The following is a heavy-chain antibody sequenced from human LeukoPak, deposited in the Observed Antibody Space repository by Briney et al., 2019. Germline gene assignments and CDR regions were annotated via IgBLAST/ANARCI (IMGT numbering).Heavy chain of an antibody. CDR3: ARSVYASSGYYPFDY. J-gene: IGHJ4*02. CDR2: IIPIFGTA. V-gene: IGHV1-69*13. Sequence: GASVKVSCKASGGTFSSYAISWVRQAPGQGLEWMGGIIPIFGTANYAQKFQGRVTITADESTSTAYMELSSLRSEDTAVYYCARSVYASSGYYPFDYWGQGTLVTVSS. CDR1: GGTFSSYA. D-gene: IGHD3-22*01.